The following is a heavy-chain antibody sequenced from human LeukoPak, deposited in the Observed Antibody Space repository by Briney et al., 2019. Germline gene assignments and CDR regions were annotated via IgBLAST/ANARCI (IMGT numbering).Heavy chain of an antibody. CDR1: GYTFTDYY. D-gene: IGHD6-13*01. J-gene: IGHJ5*02. CDR3: ARDLEQQLVNWFDP. V-gene: IGHV1-18*04. Sequence: GASVKVSCKASGYTFTDYYLHWVRQAPGQGLEWMGWISAYNGNTNYAQKLQGRVTMTTDTSTSTAYMELRSLRSDDTAVYYCARDLEQQLVNWFDPWGQGTLVTVSS. CDR2: ISAYNGNT.